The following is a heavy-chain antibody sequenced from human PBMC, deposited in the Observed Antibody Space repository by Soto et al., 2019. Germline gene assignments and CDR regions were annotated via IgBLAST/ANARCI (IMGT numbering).Heavy chain of an antibody. CDR2: IWYDGSNK. Sequence: QVQLVESGGGVVQPGRSLRLSCAASGFTFSSYGMHWVRQAPGKGLEWVAVIWYDGSNKYYADSVKGRFTISRDNSKNTLYLQMNSLRAEDTAGYYCARAMGEDTAMGIDYWGQGTLVTVSS. CDR1: GFTFSSYG. V-gene: IGHV3-33*01. CDR3: ARAMGEDTAMGIDY. J-gene: IGHJ4*02. D-gene: IGHD5-18*01.